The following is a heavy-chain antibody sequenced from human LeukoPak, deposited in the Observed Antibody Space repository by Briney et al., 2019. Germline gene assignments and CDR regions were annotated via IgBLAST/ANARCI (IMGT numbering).Heavy chain of an antibody. V-gene: IGHV1-69*13. CDR3: ARDDSSSYRGGAFDI. CDR2: IFPIFGTA. D-gene: IGHD6-13*01. CDR1: GGTFSSYA. Sequence: ASVKVSCKASGGTFSSYAISWVRQAPGQGLVWMGGIFPIFGTANYAQKFQGRVTITADESTSTAYMELSSLRSEDTAVYYCARDDSSSYRGGAFDIWGQGTMVTVSS. J-gene: IGHJ3*02.